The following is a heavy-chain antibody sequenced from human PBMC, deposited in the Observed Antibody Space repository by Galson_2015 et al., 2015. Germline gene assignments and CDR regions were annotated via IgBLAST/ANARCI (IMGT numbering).Heavy chain of an antibody. CDR3: ARDPTEGSFDGGYNYMDV. V-gene: IGHV3-33*01. Sequence: SLRLSCAASGFTFSSYGMHWVRQAPGKGLEWVAVIWYDGGKKYYGDSVKGRFTISRDNSKNTLYLQMNSLRAEDTAVYFCARDPTEGSFDGGYNYMDVWGKGTAVTVSS. J-gene: IGHJ6*03. D-gene: IGHD5-24*01. CDR2: IWYDGGKK. CDR1: GFTFSSYG.